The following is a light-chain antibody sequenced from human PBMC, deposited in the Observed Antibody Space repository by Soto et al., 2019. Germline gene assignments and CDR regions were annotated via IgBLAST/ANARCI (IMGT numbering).Light chain of an antibody. CDR2: KAS. V-gene: IGKV1-5*03. J-gene: IGKJ5*01. CDR1: QSISSW. Sequence: DIQMTQSPSTLSASVGDRVTITCRASQSISSWLAWYQQKPGKAPKVLIYKASSLESGVPSRFSDSGSGTEFTLTISSLQPEDFATYYCQQYNSYPITFGQGTRLEIK. CDR3: QQYNSYPIT.